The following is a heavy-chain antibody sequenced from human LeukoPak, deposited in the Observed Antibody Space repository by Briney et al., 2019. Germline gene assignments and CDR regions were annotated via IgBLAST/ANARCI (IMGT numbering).Heavy chain of an antibody. CDR3: ARELGDYYDSSGLYYFDY. Sequence: GGSLRLSCAASGFTFSSYSMNWVRQAPGKGLEWVSSISSSSSYIYYADSVKGRFTISRDNAKNSLYLQMNSLSAEDTAVYYCARELGDYYDSSGLYYFDYWGQGTLVTVSS. CDR1: GFTFSSYS. CDR2: ISSSSSYI. D-gene: IGHD3-22*01. V-gene: IGHV3-21*01. J-gene: IGHJ4*02.